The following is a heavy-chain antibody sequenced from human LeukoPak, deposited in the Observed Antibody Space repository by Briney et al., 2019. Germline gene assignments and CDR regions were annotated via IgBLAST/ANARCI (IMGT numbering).Heavy chain of an antibody. D-gene: IGHD3-10*01. CDR1: GFTLSSYT. CDR3: ARGSHQDYFGSMTYLFDY. CDR2: ISHDGRNK. V-gene: IGHV3-30*04. Sequence: GGSLRLSCAASGFTLSSYTIHWVRQAPGKGLEWVTLISHDGRNKNYADSVKGRFTISRDNSKKTLYLEVNSLRPEDTAVYYCARGSHQDYFGSMTYLFDYWGQGILVTVSS. J-gene: IGHJ4*02.